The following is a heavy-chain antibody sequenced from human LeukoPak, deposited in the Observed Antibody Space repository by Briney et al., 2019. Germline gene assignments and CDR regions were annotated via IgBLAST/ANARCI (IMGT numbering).Heavy chain of an antibody. CDR2: IYHSGST. CDR3: ARALRGYYYMDV. J-gene: IGHJ6*03. D-gene: IGHD4-17*01. Sequence: SETLSLTCTVSGGSLSSYYWSWIRQPPGKGLEWIGSIYHSGSTYYNPSLKSRVTISVDTSKNQFSLKLSSVTAADTAVYYCARALRGYYYMDVWGKGTTVTVSS. CDR1: GGSLSSYY. V-gene: IGHV4-59*08.